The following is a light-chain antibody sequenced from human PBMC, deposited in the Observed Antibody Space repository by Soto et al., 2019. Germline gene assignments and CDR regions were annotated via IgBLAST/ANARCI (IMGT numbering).Light chain of an antibody. CDR1: SSNIGSNL. CDR2: NNN. CDR3: AAWDNSLNGVV. Sequence: QSVLTQPPSASGTPGQRVTISCFGSSSNIGSNLVTWYQQLPGTAPKLLMYNNNQRPSGVPDRFSGSKSGTSASLAVSGLKSEDEADYYCAAWDNSLNGVVFGGGTKLTVL. V-gene: IGLV1-44*01. J-gene: IGLJ2*01.